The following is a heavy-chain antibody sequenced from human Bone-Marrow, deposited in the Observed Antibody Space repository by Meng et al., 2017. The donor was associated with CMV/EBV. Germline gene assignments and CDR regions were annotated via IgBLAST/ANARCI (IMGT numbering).Heavy chain of an antibody. CDR3: ARTRERAGRILLWFGANWFDP. CDR2: ISAYNGNT. Sequence: ASVKVSCKASGYTFTSYGISWVRQAPGQGLEWMGWISAYNGNTNYAQKLQGRVTMTTDTSTSTAYIELRSLRSDDTAVYYCARTRERAGRILLWFGANWFDPWGQGTLVTVSS. J-gene: IGHJ5*02. V-gene: IGHV1-18*01. CDR1: GYTFTSYG. D-gene: IGHD3-10*01.